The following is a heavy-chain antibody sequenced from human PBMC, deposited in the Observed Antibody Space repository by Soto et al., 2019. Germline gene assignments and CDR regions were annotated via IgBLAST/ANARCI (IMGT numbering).Heavy chain of an antibody. Sequence: EVQLVESGGGLVQPGGSPRLSCAASGFTFSSYWMTWVRQAPGKGLGWVANIIKDGSEKSYVDSVKGRFTISRDNAKNSLYLEMNSLRVEDTAVYYCARDWGGLGYWGQGTLVTVSS. J-gene: IGHJ4*02. D-gene: IGHD3-10*01. CDR1: GFTFSSYW. CDR3: ARDWGGLGY. CDR2: IIKDGSEK. V-gene: IGHV3-7*03.